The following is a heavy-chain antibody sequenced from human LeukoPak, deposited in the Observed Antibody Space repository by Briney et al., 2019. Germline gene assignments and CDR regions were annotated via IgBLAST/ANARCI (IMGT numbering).Heavy chain of an antibody. V-gene: IGHV3-20*04. CDR1: GFTFSSYA. J-gene: IGHJ4*02. Sequence: PGGSLRLSCAASGFTFSSYAMSWVRQAPGKGLEWVSAISGSGGSTGYADSVKGRFTISRDNAKNSLYLQMNSLRAEDTALYYCARDSRIAVAGEIDYWGQGTLVTVSS. CDR3: ARDSRIAVAGEIDY. D-gene: IGHD6-19*01. CDR2: ISGSGGST.